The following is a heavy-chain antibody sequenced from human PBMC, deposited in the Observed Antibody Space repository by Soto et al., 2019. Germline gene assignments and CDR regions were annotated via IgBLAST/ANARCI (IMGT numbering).Heavy chain of an antibody. CDR1: GASLRIGDYY. CDR3: VRALGMRFMEWPRFDP. Sequence: QVQLQESGPGLVRPSKTLSLTCSVSGASLRIGDYYWTWIRRPPGKGLEWIGSIYKSGTAKYNPSLSSRVSISVDTSKNQFFLSLKYVTASDTAVYYCVRALGMRFMEWPRFDPWGQGKLVTVYS. J-gene: IGHJ5*02. V-gene: IGHV4-30-4*01. CDR2: IYKSGTA. D-gene: IGHD3-3*01.